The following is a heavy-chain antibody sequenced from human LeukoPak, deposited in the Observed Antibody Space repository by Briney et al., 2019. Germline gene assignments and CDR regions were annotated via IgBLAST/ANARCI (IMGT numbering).Heavy chain of an antibody. V-gene: IGHV4-59*01. Sequence: SETLSLTCTVSGGSISSYYWSWIRQPPGKGLEWIGYIYYSGSTNYNPSLKSRVTISVDTSKSQFSLKLSSVTAADTAVYYCARARDSSGYPDDAFDIWGQGTMVTVSS. CDR2: IYYSGST. CDR3: ARARDSSGYPDDAFDI. J-gene: IGHJ3*02. D-gene: IGHD3-22*01. CDR1: GGSISSYY.